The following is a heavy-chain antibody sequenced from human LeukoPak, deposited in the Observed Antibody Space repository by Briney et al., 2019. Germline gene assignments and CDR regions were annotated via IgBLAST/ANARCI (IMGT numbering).Heavy chain of an antibody. CDR2: IGTAGDT. V-gene: IGHV3-13*01. J-gene: IGHJ6*03. D-gene: IGHD6-19*01. Sequence: GGSLRLSCAASGFIFSSYDMHWVRQATGKGLEWVSAIGTAGDTYYPGSVKGRFTISRENAKNSLYLQMNSLRAGDTAVYYCARSSSGWHYYYYYYMDVWGKGTTVTVSS. CDR3: ARSSSGWHYYYYYYMDV. CDR1: GFIFSSYD.